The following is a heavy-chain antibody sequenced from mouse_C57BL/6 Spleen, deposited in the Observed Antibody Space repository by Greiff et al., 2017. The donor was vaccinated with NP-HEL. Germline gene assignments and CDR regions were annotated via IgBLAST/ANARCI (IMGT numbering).Heavy chain of an antibody. J-gene: IGHJ1*03. Sequence: EVKVVESGGGLVKPGGSLKLSCAASGFTFSSYAMSWVRQTPEKRLEWVATISDGGSYTYYPDNVKGRFTISRDNAKNNLYLQMSHLKSEDTAMYYCARSITTVVGRYFDVWGTGTTVTVSS. CDR2: ISDGGSYT. D-gene: IGHD1-1*01. V-gene: IGHV5-4*03. CDR1: GFTFSSYA. CDR3: ARSITTVVGRYFDV.